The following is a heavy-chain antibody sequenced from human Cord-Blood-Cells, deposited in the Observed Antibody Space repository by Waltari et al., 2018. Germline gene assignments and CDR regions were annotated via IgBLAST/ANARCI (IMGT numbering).Heavy chain of an antibody. D-gene: IGHD2-21*02. V-gene: IGHV4-39*07. CDR1: GGSISSSSYY. J-gene: IGHJ2*01. CDR3: ARVPRGNSGNWYFDL. CDR2: IYYSGSP. Sequence: QLQLQESGPGLVKPSETLSLTCTVSGGSISSSSYYWGWIRQPPGKGLEWIGSIYYSGSPYYNPSLKSRVTISVDTSKNQFSLKLSSVTAADTAVYYCARVPRGNSGNWYFDLWGRGTLVTVSS.